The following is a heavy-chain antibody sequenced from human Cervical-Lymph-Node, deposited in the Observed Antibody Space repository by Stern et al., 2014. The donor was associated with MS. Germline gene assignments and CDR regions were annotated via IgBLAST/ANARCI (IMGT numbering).Heavy chain of an antibody. V-gene: IGHV5-51*01. CDR3: ARVNGGNSDWFDP. D-gene: IGHD4-23*01. J-gene: IGHJ5*02. Sequence: EVQLVESGAEVKKPGESLKISCKASGYMFASHWIGWVRQMPGKGLEWMGIIDPGDSNTIYSPSSQGQVTISVDKSTSTAYLQWSSLKASDTAMYYCARVNGGNSDWFDPWGQGTRVTVSS. CDR1: GYMFASHW. CDR2: IDPGDSNT.